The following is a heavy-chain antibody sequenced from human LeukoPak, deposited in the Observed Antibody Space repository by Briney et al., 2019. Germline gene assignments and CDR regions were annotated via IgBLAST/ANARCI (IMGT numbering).Heavy chain of an antibody. CDR3: ARGPRFLEWAYFDY. J-gene: IGHJ4*02. D-gene: IGHD3-3*01. CDR2: IYRDGST. CDR1: GFSVSSTY. Sequence: GGSLRLSCAASGFSVSSTYMNWVRQAPGKGLEWVSIIYRDGSTYYADYVRGRFTISRDNSKNTLYLQMNSLRVEDTAVYYCARGPRFLEWAYFDYWGQGTLVTVSS. V-gene: IGHV3-53*01.